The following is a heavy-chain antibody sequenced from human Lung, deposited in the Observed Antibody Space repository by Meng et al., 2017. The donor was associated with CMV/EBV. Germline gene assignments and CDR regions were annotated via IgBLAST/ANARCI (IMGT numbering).Heavy chain of an antibody. CDR1: GASIDSDNYY. CDR3: ARADYYNRMDV. Sequence: LSCTVSGASIDSDNYYWSWIRQPPGKGLEWIGYIYYSGSSFYNPSLKSRVTISLNMSKNQFSLYLSSVTAADTAVYYCARADYYNRMDVWGQGTTVTVSS. V-gene: IGHV4-30-4*08. CDR2: IYYSGSS. J-gene: IGHJ6*02.